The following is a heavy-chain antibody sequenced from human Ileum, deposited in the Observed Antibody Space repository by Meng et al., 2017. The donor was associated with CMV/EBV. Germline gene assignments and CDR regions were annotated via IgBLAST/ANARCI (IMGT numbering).Heavy chain of an antibody. D-gene: IGHD4-11*01. Sequence: LQEAGPGLVKPSETLSLTGSASGGPINSSYWSWIRQPAGKGLEWIGRIYSSGIINYNPSLKSRVTVSVDTSKNQFSLKVNSVTAADTAVYFCARLQAWDWFDPWGRGTLVTVSS. CDR2: IYSSGII. V-gene: IGHV4-4*07. CDR1: GGPINSSY. CDR3: ARLQAWDWFDP. J-gene: IGHJ5*02.